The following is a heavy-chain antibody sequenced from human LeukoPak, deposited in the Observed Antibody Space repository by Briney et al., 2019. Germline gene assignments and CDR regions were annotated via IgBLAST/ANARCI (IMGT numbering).Heavy chain of an antibody. V-gene: IGHV1-69*02. J-gene: IGHJ6*03. Sequence: SVKVSCKASGGTFGSYTISWVRQAPGQGLEWMGRIIPILGIANYAQKFQGRVTITADKSTSTAYMELSSLRSEDTAVYYCARAVHYYYMDVWGKGTTVTVSS. CDR1: GGTFGSYT. D-gene: IGHD6-19*01. CDR2: IIPILGIA. CDR3: ARAVHYYYMDV.